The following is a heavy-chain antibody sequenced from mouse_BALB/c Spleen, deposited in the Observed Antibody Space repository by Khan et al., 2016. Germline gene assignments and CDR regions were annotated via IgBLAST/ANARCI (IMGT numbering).Heavy chain of an antibody. CDR1: GFSLTGYG. D-gene: IGHD2-12*01. CDR3: SGDYDGFAY. CDR2: IWGDGRT. J-gene: IGHJ3*01. Sequence: QVQLTESGPGLVAPSQSLSITCTVSGFSLTGYGVNWVRQPPGKGLEGLGKIWGDGRTDYNSALKSRVSISKDNSKSQVFLKMNSLQTDDTANYYCSGDYDGFAYWGQGTLVIVSA. V-gene: IGHV2-6-7*01.